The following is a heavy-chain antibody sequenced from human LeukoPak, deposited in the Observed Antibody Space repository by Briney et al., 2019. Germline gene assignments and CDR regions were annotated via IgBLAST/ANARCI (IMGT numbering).Heavy chain of an antibody. V-gene: IGHV3-30*03. D-gene: IGHD2-15*01. J-gene: IGHJ4*02. CDR1: GFTFSHYS. CDR2: ISYDGSNK. Sequence: GGSLRLSCAASGFTFSHYSMNWVRQAPGKWLEWVAVISYDGSNKYYADSVKGRFTISRDNSKNTLYLQMNSLRAEDTAVYYCAFSYCSGGSCYSGFDYWGQGTLVTVSS. CDR3: AFSYCSGGSCYSGFDY.